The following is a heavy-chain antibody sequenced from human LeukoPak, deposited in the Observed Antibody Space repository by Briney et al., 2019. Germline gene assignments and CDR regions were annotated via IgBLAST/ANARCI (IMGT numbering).Heavy chain of an antibody. Sequence: GGSLRLSCAASGFTFSSYAMSWVRQAPGRGLEWVSVIYSGGSTYYADSVKGRFTISRDNSKNTVYLQMNDVRVEDTAVYYCARRADDYGDYHWFDPWGQGTLVTVSS. CDR1: GFTFSSYA. CDR3: ARRADDYGDYHWFDP. V-gene: IGHV3-53*01. D-gene: IGHD4-17*01. J-gene: IGHJ5*02. CDR2: IYSGGST.